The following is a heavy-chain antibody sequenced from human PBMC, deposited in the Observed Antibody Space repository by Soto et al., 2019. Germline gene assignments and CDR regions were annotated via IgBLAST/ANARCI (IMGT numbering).Heavy chain of an antibody. Sequence: PSETLSLTCTVSGGSISSGDYYWSWIRQPPGRGLEWIGYIYYSGSTYYNPSLKSRVTISVDTSKNQFSLKLSSVTAADTAVYYCAREGGAYCSSTSCRIDYWGQGTLVTVYS. J-gene: IGHJ4*02. CDR2: IYYSGST. V-gene: IGHV4-30-4*01. CDR1: GGSISSGDYY. CDR3: AREGGAYCSSTSCRIDY. D-gene: IGHD2-2*01.